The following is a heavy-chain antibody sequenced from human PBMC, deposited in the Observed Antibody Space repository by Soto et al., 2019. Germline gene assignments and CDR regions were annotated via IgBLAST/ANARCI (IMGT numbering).Heavy chain of an antibody. CDR1: ADSSTISNSY. Sequence: SETLSLTSTVSADSSTISNSYWGWLRPPPGKGLQWIGSSSYNGGTFYNPSLKGRVAISVDTSKKQYSLQVTSVTAADTAMYFCARHRIEVVWRGFDYWGQGSPVTVS. CDR2: SSYNGGT. CDR3: ARHRIEVVWRGFDY. D-gene: IGHD1-1*01. J-gene: IGHJ4*02. V-gene: IGHV4-39*01.